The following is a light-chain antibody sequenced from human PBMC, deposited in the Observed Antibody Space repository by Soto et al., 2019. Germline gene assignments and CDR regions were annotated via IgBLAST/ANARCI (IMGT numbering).Light chain of an antibody. J-gene: IGLJ2*01. Sequence: SYELTQPPSVSLGPGQTARLTCGGSNIASKTVHWYHQKPGQAPVVVISDNTDRPSGIPERFSGSNSGNTATLTIGRVEAGDEADYYCQVWDDSTDHRVVFGGGTKLTVL. CDR3: QVWDDSTDHRVV. V-gene: IGLV3-21*02. CDR2: DNT. CDR1: NIASKT.